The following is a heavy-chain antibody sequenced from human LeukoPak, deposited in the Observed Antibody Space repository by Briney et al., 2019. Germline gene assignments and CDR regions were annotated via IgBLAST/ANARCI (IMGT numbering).Heavy chain of an antibody. CDR3: ARSSGRSPNRDYMDV. D-gene: IGHD1-14*01. Sequence: ASVKVSCKASGYTFTGYYMHWVRQAPGQGLEWMGWINPNSGGTNYAQKFQGRVTMTRDTSISTAYMELSRLRSDDTAVYYCARSSGRSPNRDYMDVWGKGTTVTISS. J-gene: IGHJ6*03. V-gene: IGHV1-2*02. CDR1: GYTFTGYY. CDR2: INPNSGGT.